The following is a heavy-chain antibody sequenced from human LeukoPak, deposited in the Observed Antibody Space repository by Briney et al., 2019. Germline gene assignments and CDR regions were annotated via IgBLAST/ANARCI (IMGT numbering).Heavy chain of an antibody. CDR1: GFTFSSYG. CDR2: ISGSGGST. D-gene: IGHD5-12*01. CDR3: ARDGWLRGILFDY. V-gene: IGHV3-23*01. J-gene: IGHJ4*02. Sequence: PGGSLRLSCAASGFTFSSYGMSWVRQAPGKGLEWVSAISGSGGSTYYADSVKGRFIISRDNFKNTLYLQMNSLRAEDTAVYYCARDGWLRGILFDYWGQGTLVTVSS.